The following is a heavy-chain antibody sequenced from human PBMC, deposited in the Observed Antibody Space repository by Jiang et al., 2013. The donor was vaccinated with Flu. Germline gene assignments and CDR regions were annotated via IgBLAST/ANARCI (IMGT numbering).Heavy chain of an antibody. CDR3: ARHPHIVVTGRLYFDY. D-gene: IGHD3-22*01. CDR2: GDSDS. Sequence: GDSDSTYSPSFQGQVGISADKSISTAYLQWSSLKASDTAMYYCARHPHIVVTGRLYFDYWGQGTLVTVSS. J-gene: IGHJ4*02. V-gene: IGHV5-51*01.